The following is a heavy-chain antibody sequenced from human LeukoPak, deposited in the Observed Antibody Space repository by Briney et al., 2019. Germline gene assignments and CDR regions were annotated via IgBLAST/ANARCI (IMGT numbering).Heavy chain of an antibody. CDR3: ARRHDSSGYYYWLDP. CDR2: IYYSGST. V-gene: IGHV4-39*01. J-gene: IGHJ5*02. CDR1: GGSISSSSYY. Sequence: SETLSLTCTVSGGSISSSSYYWGWIRQPPGKGLEWIGSIYYSGSTYYNPSLKSRVTISVDTSKNQLSLKLSSVTAADTAVYYCARRHDSSGYYYWLDPWGQGTLVTVSS. D-gene: IGHD3-22*01.